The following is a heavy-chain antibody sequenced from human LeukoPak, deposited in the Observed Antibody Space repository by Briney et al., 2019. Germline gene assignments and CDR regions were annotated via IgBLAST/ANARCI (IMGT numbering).Heavy chain of an antibody. V-gene: IGHV1-69*13. CDR3: ARGGVRTGTTYPPYFDY. J-gene: IGHJ4*02. Sequence: SVKVSCKASGGTFSSYAISWVRQAPGQGLEWMGVIIPIFGTANYAQKFQGRVTITADESTSTAYMELSSLRSEDTAVYYCARGGVRTGTTYPPYFDYWGQGTLVTVSS. D-gene: IGHD1-7*01. CDR1: GGTFSSYA. CDR2: IIPIFGTA.